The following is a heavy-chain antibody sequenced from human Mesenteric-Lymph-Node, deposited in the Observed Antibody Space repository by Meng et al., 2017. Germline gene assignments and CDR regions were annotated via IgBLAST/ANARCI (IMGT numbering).Heavy chain of an antibody. D-gene: IGHD1-14*01. CDR3: AKIGNNHQFDL. V-gene: IGHV1-2*06. Sequence: QVQLVQSGAEVQKPGASVKVSCKASGYTFTVYYMHWVRQAPGQGLEWMGRINPHTGGINYAQEFQGRVAMTRDTSISTAYMELSRLRTDDTAVYYCAKIGNNHQFDLWGQGTLVTVSS. J-gene: IGHJ4*02. CDR1: GYTFTVYY. CDR2: INPHTGGI.